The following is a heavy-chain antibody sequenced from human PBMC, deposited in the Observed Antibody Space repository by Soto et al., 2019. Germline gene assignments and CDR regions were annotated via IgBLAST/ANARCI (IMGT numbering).Heavy chain of an antibody. V-gene: IGHV4-34*01. CDR3: ARGAGPYDFWSGASVGVYYYMDV. Sequence: SETLSLTCAVYGGSFSGYYWSWIRQPPGKGLEWIGEINHSGSTNYNPSLKSRVTISVDTSKNQFSLKLSSVTAADTAVYYCARGAGPYDFWSGASVGVYYYMDVWGKGTTVTVSS. CDR2: INHSGST. CDR1: GGSFSGYY. D-gene: IGHD3-3*01. J-gene: IGHJ6*03.